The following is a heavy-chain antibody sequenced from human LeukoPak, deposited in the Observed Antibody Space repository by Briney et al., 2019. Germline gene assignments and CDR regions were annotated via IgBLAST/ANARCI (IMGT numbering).Heavy chain of an antibody. V-gene: IGHV3-21*03. CDR1: GFTFSSYS. Sequence: SGGSLRLSCAASGFTFSSYSMNWVRQAPGKGLEWVSSISSSSSYIYYADSVKGRFTISRDNAKNSLYLQMNSLKTEDTAVYYCTTDEPTVTTFPLYYYYGMDVWGQGTTVTVSS. CDR2: ISSSSSYI. CDR3: TTDEPTVTTFPLYYYYGMDV. J-gene: IGHJ6*02. D-gene: IGHD4-17*01.